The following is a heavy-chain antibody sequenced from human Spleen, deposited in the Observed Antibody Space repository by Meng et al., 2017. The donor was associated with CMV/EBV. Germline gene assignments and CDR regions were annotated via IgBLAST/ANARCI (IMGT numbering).Heavy chain of an antibody. CDR1: GFTVSSNY. Sequence: GESLKISCAASGFTVSSNYMSWVRQAPGKGLEWVSVIYSGGSTYYADSVKGRFTISRDNAENSLYLQMNSLRAEDTAVYYCARDWLNKAMDVWGQGTTVTVSS. CDR2: IYSGGST. D-gene: IGHD1/OR15-1a*01. CDR3: ARDWLNKAMDV. V-gene: IGHV3-53*01. J-gene: IGHJ6*02.